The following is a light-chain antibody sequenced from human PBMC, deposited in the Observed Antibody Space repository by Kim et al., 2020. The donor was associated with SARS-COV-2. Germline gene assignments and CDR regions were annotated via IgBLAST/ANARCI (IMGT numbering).Light chain of an antibody. J-gene: IGLJ3*02. CDR1: SSSIASNY. CDR3: QSYDGSNQV. CDR2: EDN. Sequence: GQPVTISFAHSSSSIASNYVQWYQQRPGSSPTTVIYEDNQRPSGVPARFSGSIESSSNSASLTISGLKTEEAADYYCQSYDGSNQVFGGGTQLTVL. V-gene: IGLV6-57*01.